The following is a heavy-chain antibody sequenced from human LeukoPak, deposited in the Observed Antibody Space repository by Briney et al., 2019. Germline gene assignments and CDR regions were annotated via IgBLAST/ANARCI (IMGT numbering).Heavy chain of an antibody. V-gene: IGHV1-2*02. J-gene: IGHJ4*02. CDR2: INPNSGGT. D-gene: IGHD5-12*01. Sequence: PWASVKVSCKASGYTFTGYYMHWVRQAPGQGLEWMGWINPNSGGTNYAQKFQGRVTITRDTSASTAYMELSSLRSEDTAVYYCARASLGWRTHSGYAYYFDYWGQGTLVTVSS. CDR3: ARASLGWRTHSGYAYYFDY. CDR1: GYTFTGYY.